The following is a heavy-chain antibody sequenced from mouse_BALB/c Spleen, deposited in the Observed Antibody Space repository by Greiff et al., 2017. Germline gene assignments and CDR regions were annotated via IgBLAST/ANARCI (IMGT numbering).Heavy chain of an antibody. V-gene: IGHV14-3*02. CDR3: ARYDYYAMDY. Sequence: EVHLVESGAELVKPGASVKLSCTASGFNIKDTYMHWVKQRPEQGLEWIGRIDPANGNTKYDPKFQGKATITADTSSNTAYLQLSSLTSEDTAVYYCARYDYYAMDYWGQGTSVTVSS. CDR2: IDPANGNT. J-gene: IGHJ4*01. CDR1: GFNIKDTY.